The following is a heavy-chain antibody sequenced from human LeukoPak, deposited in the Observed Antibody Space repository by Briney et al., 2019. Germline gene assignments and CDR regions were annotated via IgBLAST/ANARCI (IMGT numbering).Heavy chain of an antibody. CDR2: IGGAGGST. V-gene: IGHV3-23*01. Sequence: PGGSLRLSCAASGFTFRSYAMSWVRQVPGKGLEWVSAIGGAGGSTYYADSVRGRFTISRDDSKNTLYLQMNGLRAEDTAVYFCAKDPFRFTSRAGAYYFDYWGQGTLDTVSS. J-gene: IGHJ4*02. D-gene: IGHD6-13*01. CDR1: GFTFRSYA. CDR3: AKDPFRFTSRAGAYYFDY.